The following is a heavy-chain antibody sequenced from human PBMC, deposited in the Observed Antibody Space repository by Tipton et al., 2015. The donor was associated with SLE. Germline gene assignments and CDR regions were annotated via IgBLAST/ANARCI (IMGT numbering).Heavy chain of an antibody. CDR1: GGSITSHY. Sequence: TLSLTCTVSGGSITSHYWSWIRQPPGKGLEWIGYIYYSGNTNYNPSLKSRVTFSIDMSKNQFSLKLSSVTAADTAVYYCASTHSTVPARPNYYYYMDVWGTGTTVTVSS. V-gene: IGHV4-59*11. D-gene: IGHD4-17*01. CDR2: IYYSGNT. CDR3: ASTHSTVPARPNYYYYMDV. J-gene: IGHJ6*03.